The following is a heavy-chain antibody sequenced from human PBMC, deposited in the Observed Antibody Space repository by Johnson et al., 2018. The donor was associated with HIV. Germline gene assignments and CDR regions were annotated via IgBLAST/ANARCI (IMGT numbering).Heavy chain of an antibody. V-gene: IGHV3-30*18. J-gene: IGHJ3*02. CDR2: ISYDGSNK. CDR3: AKAFVRYSSPPDAFDI. Sequence: QVQLVESGGGVVQPGRSLRLSCAASRFTFSSYVMHWVRQAPGKGLAWVAVISYDGSNKYYADSVKGRFTISRDNSKNTLYLQMNSLGAEDTAVYYCAKAFVRYSSPPDAFDIWGQGTMVTVSS. CDR1: RFTFSSYV. D-gene: IGHD6-13*01.